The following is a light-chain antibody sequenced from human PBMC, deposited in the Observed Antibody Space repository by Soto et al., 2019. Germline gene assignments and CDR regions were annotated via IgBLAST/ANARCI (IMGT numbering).Light chain of an antibody. V-gene: IGLV2-14*01. CDR2: EVS. J-gene: IGLJ2*01. CDR3: SSYTSSSTSVV. Sequence: QSVLTQPASVSGSPGQSITISCTGTSSDVGSYNYVSWYQQHPGKAPKLLIYEVSNRPSGVSNRFSGSKSGNTASLTISGLQAEDEADYYCSSYTSSSTSVVFGGGIKVTVL. CDR1: SSDVGSYNY.